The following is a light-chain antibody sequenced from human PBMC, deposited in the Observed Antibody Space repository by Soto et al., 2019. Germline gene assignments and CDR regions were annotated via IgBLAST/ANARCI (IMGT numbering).Light chain of an antibody. Sequence: DIQMTQSPSSLSASVGDRVTIACQASQDISKYLNWYQFRPGQAPKLLIYDASNLETGVQSRFRGSGSGTHFTLTIISLQPEDVATYYCQQYDNLLALTFGGGTKVQIK. V-gene: IGKV1-33*01. CDR3: QQYDNLLALT. CDR1: QDISKY. J-gene: IGKJ4*01. CDR2: DAS.